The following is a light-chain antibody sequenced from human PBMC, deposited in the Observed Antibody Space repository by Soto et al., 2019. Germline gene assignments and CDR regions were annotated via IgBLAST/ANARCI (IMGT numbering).Light chain of an antibody. J-gene: IGLJ1*01. CDR3: SSYTNINTRACV. CDR2: EVN. CDR1: SNDVGGYNY. Sequence: QSALTQPASVSGSPGQSITISCTGSSNDVGGYNYVSWYQQHPGKVPKLILFEVNKRPSGVSGRFSGSKSGNTASLTISGLQAEDEAEYYCSSYTNINTRACVFGTGTKLTVL. V-gene: IGLV2-14*01.